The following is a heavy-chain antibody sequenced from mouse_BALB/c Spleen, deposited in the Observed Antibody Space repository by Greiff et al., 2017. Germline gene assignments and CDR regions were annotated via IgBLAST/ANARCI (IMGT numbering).Heavy chain of an antibody. CDR2: IYPGDGDT. J-gene: IGHJ4*01. CDR3: ARSYGNLYYAMDY. Sequence: VQRVESGAELVRPGSSVKISCKASGYAFSSYWMNWVKQRPGQGLEWIGQIYPGDGDTNYNGKFKGKATLTADKSSSTAYMQLSSLTSEDSAVYFCARSYGNLYYAMDYWGQGTSVTVSS. CDR1: GYAFSSYW. V-gene: IGHV1-80*01. D-gene: IGHD2-10*02.